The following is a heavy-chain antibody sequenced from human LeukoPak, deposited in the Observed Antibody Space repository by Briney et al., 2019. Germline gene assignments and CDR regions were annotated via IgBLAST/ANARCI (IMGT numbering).Heavy chain of an antibody. J-gene: IGHJ4*02. CDR1: GFTFSSYG. CDR2: ISYDGSNK. V-gene: IGHV3-30*18. D-gene: IGHD4-23*01. Sequence: GGSLRLSCAASGFTFSSYGMHWVRQAPGKGLEWVAVISYDGSNKYYADSVKGRFTISRDNSKNTLYLQMNSLRAEDTAVYYCAKGRHYGGNSDYFDYWGQGTLVTVSS. CDR3: AKGRHYGGNSDYFDY.